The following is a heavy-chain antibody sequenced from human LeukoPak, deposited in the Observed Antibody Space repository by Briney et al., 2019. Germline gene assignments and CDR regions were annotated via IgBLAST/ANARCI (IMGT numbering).Heavy chain of an antibody. CDR2: LYTDGNT. J-gene: IGHJ4*02. CDR1: GFTVITND. D-gene: IGHD1-14*01. V-gene: IGHV3-53*01. CDR3: ARGVEPLAANTLAY. Sequence: GGSLRLSCAASGFTVITNDMTWVRQAPGKGLEWVAVLYTDGNTKYADSVQGRFTISRDNSKNTLYLEMNSLSPDDTAVYYCARGVEPLAANTLAYWGQGTLVTVSS.